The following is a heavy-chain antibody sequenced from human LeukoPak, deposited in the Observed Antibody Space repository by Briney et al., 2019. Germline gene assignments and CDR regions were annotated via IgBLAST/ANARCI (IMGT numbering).Heavy chain of an antibody. Sequence: ASVKVSCKASGYTFTRYDVNWVRQATGQGLEWMGWMNPNSGSTGYAHKFQGRVSITRNTSISTAYMELSSLRSEDTAVYYCARGEFSGYFSYWGQGTLVTVSS. J-gene: IGHJ4*02. CDR2: MNPNSGST. CDR3: ARGEFSGYFSY. CDR1: GYTFTRYD. D-gene: IGHD3-22*01. V-gene: IGHV1-8*03.